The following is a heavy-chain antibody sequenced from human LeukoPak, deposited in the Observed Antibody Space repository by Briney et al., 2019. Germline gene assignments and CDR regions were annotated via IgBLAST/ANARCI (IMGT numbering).Heavy chain of an antibody. CDR1: GFIFSDYG. CDR3: ARGNYGFDY. J-gene: IGHJ4*02. V-gene: IGHV3-74*03. Sequence: PGGSLRLSCAASGFIFSDYGMYWVRQAPGKGLVWVSRILADGTTTMYADSVKGRFTISRDNAKSTLYLQMNSLRAEDTAAYYCARGNYGFDYWGQGTLVIVSS. D-gene: IGHD1-7*01. CDR2: ILADGTTT.